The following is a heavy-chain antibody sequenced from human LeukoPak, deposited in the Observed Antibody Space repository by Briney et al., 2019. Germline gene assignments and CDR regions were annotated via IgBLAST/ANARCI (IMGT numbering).Heavy chain of an antibody. Sequence: PSETLTLTCTVSAGSISSYYWSWIRQPPGKGLEWIAYIHYSGTTNYNPSLKSRVTISVDTSKNQFSLKLSSVTAADTAVYHCARGGSSSSGPDYWGQGTLVTVSS. CDR2: IHYSGTT. CDR3: ARGGSSSSGPDY. V-gene: IGHV4-59*01. D-gene: IGHD6-6*01. J-gene: IGHJ4*02. CDR1: AGSISSYY.